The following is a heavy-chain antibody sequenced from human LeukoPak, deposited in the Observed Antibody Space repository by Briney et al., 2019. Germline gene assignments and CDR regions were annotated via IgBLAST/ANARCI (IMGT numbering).Heavy chain of an antibody. V-gene: IGHV3-23*01. CDR2: ISGSGGST. J-gene: IGHJ6*03. CDR1: GFTFSTYA. CDR3: AKEGGYQVITRYYFMDV. Sequence: GGSRRLSCAASGFTFSTYAMSWVRQAPGKGLEWVSAISGSGGSTYYADSVKGRFTISRDNSKNTLYLQMNSLRTEDTAVYYCAKEGGYQVITRYYFMDVWGKGTTVTDS. D-gene: IGHD2-2*01.